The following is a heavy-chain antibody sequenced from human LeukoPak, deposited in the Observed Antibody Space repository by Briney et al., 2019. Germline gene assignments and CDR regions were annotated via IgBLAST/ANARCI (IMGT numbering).Heavy chain of an antibody. Sequence: GGSLRLSCAASGFTFSTYCMRWVRQAPGKWLEWVACIKKDGSQKYYRDSVKGRFTISRDNATNSMYLHMNSLRAEDTAVYYCARDGGYCSSTSCYPYFDYWGQGTLVTVSS. CDR3: ARDGGYCSSTSCYPYFDY. D-gene: IGHD2-2*01. J-gene: IGHJ4*02. V-gene: IGHV3-7*01. CDR1: GFTFSTYC. CDR2: IKKDGSQK.